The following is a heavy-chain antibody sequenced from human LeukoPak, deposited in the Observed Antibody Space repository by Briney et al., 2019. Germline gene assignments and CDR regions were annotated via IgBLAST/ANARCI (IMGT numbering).Heavy chain of an antibody. D-gene: IGHD2-21*02. J-gene: IGHJ4*02. CDR1: GGSISSYY. CDR3: ARRGGDFVLDY. Sequence: PSETLSLTCAVSGGSISSYYWTWFRQPPGKGLEWIGHIYYSGSTNYNPSLKSRVTISVDTSKNQFSLKVSSVTAADTAVYYCARRGGDFVLDYWAQGTLVTVSS. V-gene: IGHV4-59*08. CDR2: IYYSGST.